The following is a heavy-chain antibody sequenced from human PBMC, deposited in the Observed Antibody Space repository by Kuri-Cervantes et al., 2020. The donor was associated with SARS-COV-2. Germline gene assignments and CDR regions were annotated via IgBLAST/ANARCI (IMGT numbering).Heavy chain of an antibody. CDR1: GGSISSGDYY. CDR3: ARYYGDYVAFDH. Sequence: SETLSLTCTVSGGSISSGDYYWSWIRQPPGKGLEWIGYIYYSGSTYYNPSLKSRVTISVDTSKNQFSLKLSSVTAADTVVYYCARYYGDYVAFDHWGQGTLVTVSS. D-gene: IGHD4-17*01. J-gene: IGHJ4*02. V-gene: IGHV4-30-4*01. CDR2: IYYSGST.